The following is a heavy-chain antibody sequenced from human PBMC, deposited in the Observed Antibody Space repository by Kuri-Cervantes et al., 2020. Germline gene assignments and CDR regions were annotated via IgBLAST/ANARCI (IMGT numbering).Heavy chain of an antibody. CDR2: IYTSGST. Sequence: SETLSLTCTVSGGSINSGSSYWSWIRQPAGRGLEWIGRIYTSGSTNYNPSLKSRVTISVDTSKNQFSLKLSSVTAADTAVYYCARWMGPRFDPWGQGTLVTVSS. D-gene: IGHD2-2*03. V-gene: IGHV4-61*02. CDR1: GGSINSGSSY. CDR3: ARWMGPRFDP. J-gene: IGHJ5*02.